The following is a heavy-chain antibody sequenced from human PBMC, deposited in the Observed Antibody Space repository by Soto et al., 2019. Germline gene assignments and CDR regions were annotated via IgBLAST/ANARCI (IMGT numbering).Heavy chain of an antibody. J-gene: IGHJ4*02. CDR3: ARVSPPFDY. Sequence: GGSLRLSCAASGFTFSSYAMHWVRQAPGKGLEWVAVISYDGSNKYYADSVKGRFTISRDNSKNTLYLQMNSLRAEDTAVYYCARVSPPFDYWGQGTLVTVSS. CDR2: ISYDGSNK. CDR1: GFTFSSYA. V-gene: IGHV3-30*04. D-gene: IGHD3-3*02.